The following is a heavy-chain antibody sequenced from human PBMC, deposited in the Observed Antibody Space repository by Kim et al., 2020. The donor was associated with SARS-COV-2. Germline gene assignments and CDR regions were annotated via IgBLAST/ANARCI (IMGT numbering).Heavy chain of an antibody. J-gene: IGHJ6*03. Sequence: GESLKISCKGSGYSFTSYWIGWVRQMPGKGLEWMGIIYPGDSDTRYSPSFQGQVTISADKSISTAYLQWSSLKASDTAMYYCARRGYSYGWGGVYYYMDVWGKGTPVTVSS. CDR1: GYSFTSYW. D-gene: IGHD5-18*01. V-gene: IGHV5-51*01. CDR3: ARRGYSYGWGGVYYYMDV. CDR2: IYPGDSDT.